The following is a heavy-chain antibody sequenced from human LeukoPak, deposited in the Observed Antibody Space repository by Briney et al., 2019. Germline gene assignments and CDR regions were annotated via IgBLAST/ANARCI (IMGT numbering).Heavy chain of an antibody. V-gene: IGHV3-23*01. Sequence: GGSLRLSCAASEFTLSTFAMSWVRRAPGKGLEWVSAISRSGANTYYADSVKGRLTISRDNSMTTVFLQMNDLRAEDTAVYYCATEREKSLEYWGQGTLVTVSS. CDR2: ISRSGANT. CDR1: EFTLSTFA. CDR3: ATEREKSLEY. J-gene: IGHJ4*02. D-gene: IGHD5-24*01.